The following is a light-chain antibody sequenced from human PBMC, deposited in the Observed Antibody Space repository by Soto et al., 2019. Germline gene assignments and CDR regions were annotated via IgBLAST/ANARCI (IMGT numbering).Light chain of an antibody. Sequence: QSVLTQPASVSGSPGQSITISCTGTSSDVGSYNLVPWYQQHPGKAPKLMIYEGSKRPSGVSNRFSGSKSGNTASLTISGLQAEDEADYYCCSYAGSSTFGVVFGGGTKLTVL. CDR1: SSDVGSYNL. J-gene: IGLJ2*01. CDR2: EGS. V-gene: IGLV2-23*03. CDR3: CSYAGSSTFGVV.